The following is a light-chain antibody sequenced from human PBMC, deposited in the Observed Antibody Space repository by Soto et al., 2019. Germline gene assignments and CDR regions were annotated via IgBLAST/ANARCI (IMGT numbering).Light chain of an antibody. V-gene: IGKV3-15*01. Sequence: EIVMTQSPATLSVSPGERATLSCRASQSVSSNLAWYQQKPGQAPRLLIYGASTRATGIPARFSGSGSGTEFTLIISSLQSEDFAVYYCQQYNNWPPRTSGHGTKVEIK. CDR1: QSVSSN. CDR2: GAS. J-gene: IGKJ1*01. CDR3: QQYNNWPPRT.